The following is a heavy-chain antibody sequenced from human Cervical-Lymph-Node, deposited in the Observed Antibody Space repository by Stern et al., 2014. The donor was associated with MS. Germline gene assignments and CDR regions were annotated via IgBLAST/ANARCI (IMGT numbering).Heavy chain of an antibody. CDR2: ISHVLVSV. D-gene: IGHD3-9*01. CDR1: GGIFISST. CDR3: ARDGFDNGSALAF. V-gene: IGHV1-69*01. Sequence: QLEQSGAELKKPGSSVQVSCTTSGGIFISSTITWVRQVPGQGLEWLGYISHVLVSVDSAQEFQGRFRLTADDSTNSVYMELTSLQSGDTAMYYCARDGFDNGSALAFWGQGTLVTVSS. J-gene: IGHJ4*02.